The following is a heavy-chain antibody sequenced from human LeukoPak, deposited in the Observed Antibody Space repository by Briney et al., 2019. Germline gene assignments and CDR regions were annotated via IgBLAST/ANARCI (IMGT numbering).Heavy chain of an antibody. D-gene: IGHD6-19*01. J-gene: IGHJ4*02. V-gene: IGHV3-9*01. CDR3: AKGKKMTVAGLFDY. CDR1: GFTVSSNY. CDR2: ISWNSGGI. Sequence: GGSLRLSCAASGFTVSSNYMSWVRQAPGKGLEWVSGISWNSGGIGYADSVKGRFTISRDNAKNSLYLQMNSLRADDTALYYCAKGKKMTVAGLFDYWGQGTLVTVSS.